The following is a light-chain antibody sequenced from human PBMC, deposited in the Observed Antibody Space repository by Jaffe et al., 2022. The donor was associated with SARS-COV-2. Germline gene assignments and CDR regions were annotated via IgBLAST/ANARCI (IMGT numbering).Light chain of an antibody. CDR1: QSVSSN. CDR3: QHYNNWPPWT. V-gene: IGKV3-15*01. J-gene: IGKJ1*01. Sequence: EIVMTQSPATLSVSPGERATLSCRASQSVSSNVAWYQQKPGQAPRLLIYGASNRATGIPARFSGSGSGTEFTLTISGLQSEDFAVYYCQHYNNWPPWTFGQGTKVEIK. CDR2: GAS.